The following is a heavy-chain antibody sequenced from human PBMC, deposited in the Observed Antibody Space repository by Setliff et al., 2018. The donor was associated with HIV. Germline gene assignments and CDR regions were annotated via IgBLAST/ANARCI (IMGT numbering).Heavy chain of an antibody. CDR3: ARELVVVAATPPTPHYYYYGMDV. D-gene: IGHD2-15*01. CDR1: GYTFTSYA. CDR2: INTNTGNP. Sequence: GASVKVSCKASGYTFTSYAMNWVRQAPGQGLEWMGWINTNTGNPTYAQGFTGRFVFSLDTSVSTAYLQISSLKAEDTAVYYCARELVVVAATPPTPHYYYYGMDVWGQGTTGTVSS. J-gene: IGHJ6*02. V-gene: IGHV7-4-1*02.